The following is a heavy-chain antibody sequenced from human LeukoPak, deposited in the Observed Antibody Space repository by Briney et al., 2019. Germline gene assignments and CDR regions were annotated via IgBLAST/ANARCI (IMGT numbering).Heavy chain of an antibody. J-gene: IGHJ4*02. D-gene: IGHD5-24*01. V-gene: IGHV1-46*01. CDR2: IHPSGGST. CDR1: GYTFTSYY. Sequence: ASVKVSCKASGYTFTSYYVHWVRQAPGQGLEWMGIIHPSGGSTRYAQQFQGRVTLTRDTSTSTVYMKLSSLRSEDTAVYYCAREDGYNSEGSTQYWGQGTLVTVSS. CDR3: AREDGYNSEGSTQY.